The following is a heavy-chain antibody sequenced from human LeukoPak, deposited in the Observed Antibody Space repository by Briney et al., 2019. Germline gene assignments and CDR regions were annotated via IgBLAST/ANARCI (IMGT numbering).Heavy chain of an antibody. CDR1: STSMYNYY. D-gene: IGHD2-15*01. V-gene: IGHV4-4*09. CDR2: IYPSGST. CDR3: ARPLCSGVTCYTSLAFDL. Sequence: SETLSLTCTVSSTSMYNYYWSWIRQPPGKGLEWIGYIYPSGSTKSNPSLQSRVTISVDTSKNQFSLGLTSVTGADTAVYYCARPLCSGVTCYTSLAFDLWGQGAMVTVSS. J-gene: IGHJ3*01.